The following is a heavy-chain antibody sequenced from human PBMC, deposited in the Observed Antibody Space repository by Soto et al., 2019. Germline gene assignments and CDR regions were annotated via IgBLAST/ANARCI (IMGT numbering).Heavy chain of an antibody. D-gene: IGHD6-13*01. J-gene: IGHJ4*02. CDR2: ISDDGSNK. CDR1: GFTFSSCG. CDR3: AKEGGAAELDY. V-gene: IGHV3-30*18. Sequence: GGSLRLSCAASGFTFSSCGMHWVRQAPGKGLEWVAVISDDGSNKYYADSVKGRFTISRDNSKNTLYLQMNSLRAEDTAVYYCAKEGGAAELDYWGQGTLVTVSS.